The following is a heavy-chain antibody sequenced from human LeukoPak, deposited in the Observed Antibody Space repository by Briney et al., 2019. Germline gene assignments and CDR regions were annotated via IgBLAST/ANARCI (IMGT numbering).Heavy chain of an antibody. CDR3: ARLINNDNSGDADTFDM. D-gene: IGHD3-22*01. CDR1: GDSMRSHY. J-gene: IGHJ3*02. Sequence: SETLSLTCTVSGDSMRSHYWSWIRQTPGKGLEWIGYIDYSGSTSFNPSLQSRVTISVDTSKNQFSLKLTSVTATDTAVYYCARLINNDNSGDADTFDMWGQGTVVTVFS. CDR2: IDYSGST. V-gene: IGHV4-59*11.